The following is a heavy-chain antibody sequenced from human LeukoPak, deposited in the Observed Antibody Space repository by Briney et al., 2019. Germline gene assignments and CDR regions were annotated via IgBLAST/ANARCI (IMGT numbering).Heavy chain of an antibody. CDR1: GFTFSSYA. V-gene: IGHV3-7*01. Sequence: GGSLRLSCAASGFTFSSYAMHWVRQAPGKGLEWVANIKQDGSEKYYVDSVKGRFTISRDNAKNSLYLQMNSLRAEDTAVYYCARDQCSGGSCYGLAPFDYWGQGTLVTVSS. CDR3: ARDQCSGGSCYGLAPFDY. J-gene: IGHJ4*02. CDR2: IKQDGSEK. D-gene: IGHD2-15*01.